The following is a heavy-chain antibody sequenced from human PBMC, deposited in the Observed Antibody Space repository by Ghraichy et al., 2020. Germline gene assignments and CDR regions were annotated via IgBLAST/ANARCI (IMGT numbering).Heavy chain of an antibody. Sequence: GGSLRLSCAASGFTFSSYAMSWVRRAPGKGLEWVSAISGSGGSTYYADSVKGRFTISRDNSKNTLYLQMNSLRAEDTAVYYCAKDCSRAQWLVRNYYYGVDVWGQGTTVTVSS. CDR2: ISGSGGST. D-gene: IGHD6-19*01. V-gene: IGHV3-23*01. CDR3: AKDCSRAQWLVRNYYYGVDV. J-gene: IGHJ6*02. CDR1: GFTFSSYA.